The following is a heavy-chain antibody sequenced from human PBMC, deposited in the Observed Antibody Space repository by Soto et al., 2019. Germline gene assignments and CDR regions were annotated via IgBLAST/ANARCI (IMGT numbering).Heavy chain of an antibody. Sequence: ASVKVSCKASGGAFSGHAISWLRQAPGQGLEWMGQIIPFFKGTKYAQKFQGRVTITADDSTSTAYMDLGSLTSEDTAVYYCARDVPLNYYDSTYSYYALDVWGQGTTVTVSS. D-gene: IGHD3-22*01. J-gene: IGHJ6*02. V-gene: IGHV1-69*13. CDR3: ARDVPLNYYDSTYSYYALDV. CDR1: GGAFSGHA. CDR2: IIPFFKGT.